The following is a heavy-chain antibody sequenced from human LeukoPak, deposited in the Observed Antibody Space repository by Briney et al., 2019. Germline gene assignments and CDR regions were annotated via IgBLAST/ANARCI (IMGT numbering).Heavy chain of an antibody. Sequence: SETLSLTCTVSGGSISSYYWSWIRQPPGKGLEWIGYIYHSGSTYYNPSLKSRVTISVDRSKNQFSLKLSSVTAADTAVYYCARDLGGAGTDYWGQGTLVTVSS. J-gene: IGHJ4*02. CDR2: IYHSGST. CDR1: GGSISSYY. D-gene: IGHD3-10*01. V-gene: IGHV4-59*12. CDR3: ARDLGGAGTDY.